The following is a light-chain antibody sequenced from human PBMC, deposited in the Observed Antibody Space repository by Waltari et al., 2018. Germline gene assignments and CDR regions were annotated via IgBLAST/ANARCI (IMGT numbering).Light chain of an antibody. CDR3: SSFTTTKTLL. Sequence: QSALTQPASVSGSPGQSITVSCTGTSSSIGDSPFVSWYQQRPGVAPKLIIFDVTNRPSPISDRFSGSKSGNTASLTISGLQAEDEADYYCSSFTTTKTLLFGTGTKVTVL. CDR2: DVT. V-gene: IGLV2-14*03. J-gene: IGLJ1*01. CDR1: SSSIGDSPF.